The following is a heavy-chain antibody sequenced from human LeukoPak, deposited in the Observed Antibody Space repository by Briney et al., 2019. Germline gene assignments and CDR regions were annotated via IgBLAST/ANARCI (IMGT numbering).Heavy chain of an antibody. D-gene: IGHD3-10*01. CDR2: ISADGGTT. V-gene: IGHV3-64*01. Sequence: PGGSLRLSCAASGFSFRGYGMHWVRQAPGQGLEYGSAISADGGTTDYLNSVKGRFTISRDNSKNTVYLQMGRLRTDDTAVYYCARGRGGPPFDYWGQGTVVTVAS. CDR1: GFSFRGYG. CDR3: ARGRGGPPFDY. J-gene: IGHJ4*02.